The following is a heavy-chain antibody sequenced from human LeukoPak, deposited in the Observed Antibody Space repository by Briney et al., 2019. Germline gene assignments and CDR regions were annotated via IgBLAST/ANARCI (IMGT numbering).Heavy chain of an antibody. Sequence: ASVTVSCKASGYTFTRYGISWVRQAPGQGLEWMGWISAYNGNTNYAQNLQGRVTMTTDTSTSTAYMELRSLRSDHTAVYYCARYLRDYYDSCLTGGGKLDYWGQGTLVTVSS. CDR2: ISAYNGNT. V-gene: IGHV1-18*01. D-gene: IGHD3-22*01. CDR3: ARYLRDYYDSCLTGGGKLDY. CDR1: GYTFTRYG. J-gene: IGHJ4*02.